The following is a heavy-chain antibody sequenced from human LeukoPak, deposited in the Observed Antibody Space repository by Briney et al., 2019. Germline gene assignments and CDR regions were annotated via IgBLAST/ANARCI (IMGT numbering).Heavy chain of an antibody. V-gene: IGHV1-24*01. Sequence: ASVKVSCKVSGYTITELSMHWVRQAPGKGLEWMGGFDPEDGETIYAQKFQGRVTMTEDTSTDTAYMELSSLRSEDTAVYYCATDFRWGYCSSTSCSPPGYWGQGTLVTVSS. CDR3: ATDFRWGYCSSTSCSPPGY. CDR1: GYTITELS. D-gene: IGHD2-2*01. CDR2: FDPEDGET. J-gene: IGHJ4*02.